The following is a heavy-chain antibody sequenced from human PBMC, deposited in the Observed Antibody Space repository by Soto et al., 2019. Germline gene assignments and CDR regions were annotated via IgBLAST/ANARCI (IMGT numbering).Heavy chain of an antibody. Sequence: PSETLSLTCSVSGASIGSGDDYWTWIRQSPGKGLEWIGYISDSGSTFYNPSLRSRLTIALDTSKNHFSLKLNSVTAADTAVYYCAKSLSTAVNYGLDVWGQGTSVTVSS. V-gene: IGHV4-30-4*08. CDR1: GASIGSGDDY. CDR3: AKSLSTAVNYGLDV. CDR2: ISDSGST. D-gene: IGHD2-2*01. J-gene: IGHJ6*02.